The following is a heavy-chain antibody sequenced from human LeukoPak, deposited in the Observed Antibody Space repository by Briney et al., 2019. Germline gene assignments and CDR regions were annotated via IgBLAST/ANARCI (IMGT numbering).Heavy chain of an antibody. CDR3: ARDPAWGAFDY. CDR2: ISSSSSTI. CDR1: GFTFSSYS. D-gene: IGHD7-27*01. V-gene: IGHV3-48*01. J-gene: IGHJ4*02. Sequence: GGSLRLSCAASGFTFSSYSMNWVRQAPGKGLEWVSYISSSSSTIYYADSVKGRFTISRDDSKNTLSLQMNSLRVEDTAVYYCARDPAWGAFDYWGQGTLVTVSS.